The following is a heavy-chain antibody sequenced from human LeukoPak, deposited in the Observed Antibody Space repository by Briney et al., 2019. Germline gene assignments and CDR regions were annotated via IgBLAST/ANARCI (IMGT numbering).Heavy chain of an antibody. CDR2: ISSGSTTI. V-gene: IGHV3-48*02. CDR3: AKDNTYYSGSDAFDI. Sequence: PGGSLRLSCAASGFTFSSYAMHWVRQAPGKGLEWVSYISSGSTTIYYADSVKGRFTISRDNAKNSLYLQMNSLRDEDTAVYYCAKDNTYYSGSDAFDIWGQGTMVTVSS. D-gene: IGHD3-10*01. J-gene: IGHJ3*02. CDR1: GFTFSSYA.